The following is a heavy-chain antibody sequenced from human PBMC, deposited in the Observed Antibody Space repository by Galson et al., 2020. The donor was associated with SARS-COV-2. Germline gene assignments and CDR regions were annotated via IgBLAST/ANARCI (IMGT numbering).Heavy chain of an antibody. CDR2: IWYDGSNK. J-gene: IGHJ4*02. D-gene: IGHD1-26*01. V-gene: IGHV3-33*01. Sequence: GGFLRLSCAASGFTFSSYGMHWVRQAPGKGLEWVAVIWYDGSNKYYADSVKGRFTISRDNSKNTLYLQMNSLRAEDTAVYYCARDGIVGATTGLDYWGQGTLVTVSS. CDR3: ARDGIVGATTGLDY. CDR1: GFTFSSYG.